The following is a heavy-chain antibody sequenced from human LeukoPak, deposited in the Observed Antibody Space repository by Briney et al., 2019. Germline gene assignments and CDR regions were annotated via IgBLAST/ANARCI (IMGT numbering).Heavy chain of an antibody. V-gene: IGHV1-69*13. CDR2: IIPIFGTA. CDR3: ARDDRTGEDYYHYMDV. J-gene: IGHJ6*03. D-gene: IGHD7-27*01. CDR1: GGTFSSYA. Sequence: ASVKVSCKASGGTFSSYAISWVRQAPGQGLEWMGGIIPIFGTANYAQKFQGRVTITADESTSTAYMELSSLRSEDTAVYYCARDDRTGEDYYHYMDVWGKGTTVTVSS.